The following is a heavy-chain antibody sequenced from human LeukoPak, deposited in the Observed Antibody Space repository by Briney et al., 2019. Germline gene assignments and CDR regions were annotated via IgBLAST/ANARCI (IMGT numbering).Heavy chain of an antibody. D-gene: IGHD6-6*01. CDR3: ARGPIEYSSSSNYYYYYMDV. CDR1: GGTFTSYA. V-gene: IGHV1-69*05. CDR2: SIPIFGTA. Sequence: GASGKVSCKASGGTFTSYAISGVRQAPGQGLEGRGGSIPIFGTANYAQKFQGRFTITTDESTSPAYMELSSLRSEDTAVYYCARGPIEYSSSSNYYYYYMDVWGKGTTVTVSS. J-gene: IGHJ6*03.